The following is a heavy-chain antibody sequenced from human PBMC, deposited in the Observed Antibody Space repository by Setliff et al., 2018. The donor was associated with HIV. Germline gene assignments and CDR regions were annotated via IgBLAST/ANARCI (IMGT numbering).Heavy chain of an antibody. D-gene: IGHD6-13*01. CDR3: AIGSSNWPHRPNNYYFDY. V-gene: IGHV1-3*01. CDR2: INAGNGDT. Sequence: ASVKVSCKASGDTFTTYALHWVRQAPGQRLEWMGWINAGNGDTKSSQKFQGRVTITRDTSASTAYMGLSSLRSEDTGVYYCAIGSSNWPHRPNNYYFDYWGQRTPVTVSS. CDR1: GDTFTTYA. J-gene: IGHJ4*02.